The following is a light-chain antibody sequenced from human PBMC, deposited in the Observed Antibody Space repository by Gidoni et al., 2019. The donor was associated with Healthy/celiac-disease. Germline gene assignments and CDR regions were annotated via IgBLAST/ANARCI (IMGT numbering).Light chain of an antibody. V-gene: IGKV3-11*01. J-gene: IGKJ2*01. CDR2: DAS. CDR3: QQRSNWPVT. Sequence: EIVLTQSPATLSLSPGERATLSCRDSQSVSSYLAWYQQKPGQAPRLLIYDASSGSGTDFTLTISSLEPEDFAVYYCQQRSNWPVTFXQXTKLEIK. CDR1: QSVSSY.